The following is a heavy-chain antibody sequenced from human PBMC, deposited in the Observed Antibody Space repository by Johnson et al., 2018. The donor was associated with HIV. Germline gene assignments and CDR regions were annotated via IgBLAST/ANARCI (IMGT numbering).Heavy chain of an antibody. CDR2: ISHDGTNN. CDR3: AKGSTPTMIIVVISAFDI. D-gene: IGHD3-22*01. J-gene: IGHJ3*02. V-gene: IGHV3-30*18. CDR1: GFTFSIYD. Sequence: QMQLVESGGGWVKPGGSLRLSCAASGFTFSIYDIHCVRQAPGTGLEWVAMISHDGTNNFYADSVKGRFTVSRDNSKNTLYLEANSLGPEDTATYYCAKGSTPTMIIVVISAFDIWGQGTVVAVSS.